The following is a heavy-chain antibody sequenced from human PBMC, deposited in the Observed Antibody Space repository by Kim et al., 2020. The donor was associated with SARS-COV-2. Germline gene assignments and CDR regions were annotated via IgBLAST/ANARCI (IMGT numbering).Heavy chain of an antibody. V-gene: IGHV3-21*01. CDR2: ISASGSYK. CDR1: GFTFNTYS. Sequence: GGSLRLSCAASGFTFNTYSLNWVRQAPGKGLEWVSSISASGSYKYYAASLGGRFTISRDNSRNSLFLQMNILRPEDTAVYYCAKGPDCPQGICKWKGLARWGQGTVVTVSS. CDR3: AKGPDCPQGICKWKGLAR. D-gene: IGHD1-1*01. J-gene: IGHJ4*02.